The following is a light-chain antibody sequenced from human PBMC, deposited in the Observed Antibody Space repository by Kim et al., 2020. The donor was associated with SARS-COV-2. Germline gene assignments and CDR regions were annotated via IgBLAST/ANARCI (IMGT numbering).Light chain of an antibody. CDR1: SSDVGSYNV. CDR2: DVT. V-gene: IGLV2-23*02. J-gene: IGLJ3*02. Sequence: GQSITISCTGTSSDVGSYNVVSWYQQYPGKTPKVMIYDVTKRPSGVSNRFSGSKSGNTASLTISGLHAEDEADYYCCSYAGSGTMVFGGGTKVTVL. CDR3: CSYAGSGTMV.